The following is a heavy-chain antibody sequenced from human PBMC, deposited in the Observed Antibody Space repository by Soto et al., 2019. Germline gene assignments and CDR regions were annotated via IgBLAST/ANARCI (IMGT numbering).Heavy chain of an antibody. Sequence: GGSLRLSCAASGFTLSNYGMNWVRQAPGRGLEWVSSITRTGSNIYYADSMKGRFTVSRDNAKNSVYLQMDSLRAEDTAVYYCARAMYGSGSYYGDYWGQGTLVTVSS. CDR3: ARAMYGSGSYYGDY. CDR1: GFTLSNYG. CDR2: ITRTGSNI. J-gene: IGHJ4*02. D-gene: IGHD3-10*01. V-gene: IGHV3-21*01.